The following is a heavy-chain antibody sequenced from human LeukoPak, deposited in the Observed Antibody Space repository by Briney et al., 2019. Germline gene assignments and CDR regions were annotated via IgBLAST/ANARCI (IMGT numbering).Heavy chain of an antibody. Sequence: GGSPRLSCEASGFTFSSYWMTWVRQAPGKGLEWVGNINQDGGEQYFVDSVKGRFTMSRDNAKNSLYLQLNNLGSEDTAKYYCAKGHYGDLKWGQGTLVTVSS. CDR2: INQDGGEQ. D-gene: IGHD4-17*01. CDR3: AKGHYGDLK. J-gene: IGHJ4*02. CDR1: GFTFSSYW. V-gene: IGHV3-7*04.